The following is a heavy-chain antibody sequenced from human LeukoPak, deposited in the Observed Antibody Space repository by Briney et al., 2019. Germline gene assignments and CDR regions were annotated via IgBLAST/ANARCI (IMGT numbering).Heavy chain of an antibody. V-gene: IGHV1-2*02. Sequence: ASVKVSCKASGGTFSSYAISWVRQAPGQGLEWMGWINPNSGGTNYAQKFQGRVTMTRDTSISTAYMELSRLRSDDTAVYYCARADSSGDAFDIWGQGTMVTVSS. CDR3: ARADSSGDAFDI. D-gene: IGHD6-25*01. CDR2: INPNSGGT. CDR1: GGTFSSYA. J-gene: IGHJ3*02.